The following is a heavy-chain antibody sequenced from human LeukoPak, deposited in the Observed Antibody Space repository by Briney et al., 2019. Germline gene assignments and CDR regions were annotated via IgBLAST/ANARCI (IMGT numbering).Heavy chain of an antibody. Sequence: GGSLRLSCAASGFTFSSYWMHWVRQAPGKGLVWVSRIKYDGSSTSYADSVKGRFTISRDNANNLLYLQLNSLRAEDTAVYYCARGSLFSPNWFDPWGQGTPVTVSS. CDR1: GFTFSSYW. J-gene: IGHJ5*02. CDR2: IKYDGSST. D-gene: IGHD3-10*02. CDR3: ARGSLFSPNWFDP. V-gene: IGHV3-74*01.